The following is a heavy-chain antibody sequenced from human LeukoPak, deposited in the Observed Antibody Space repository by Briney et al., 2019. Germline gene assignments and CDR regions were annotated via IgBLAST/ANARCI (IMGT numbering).Heavy chain of an antibody. J-gene: IGHJ5*02. CDR3: ARAFRSNPYNWFDP. CDR2: IYDSGRI. CDR1: GGSISSGGYF. V-gene: IGHV4-31*03. Sequence: SETLSLTCTVSGGSISSGGYFWSWIRQHPGKGLEWIAYIYDSGRINYNPSLESRVTISLDTSKNQFSLKLSSVTAADTAVYYCARAFRSNPYNWFDPWGQGTLVTVSS.